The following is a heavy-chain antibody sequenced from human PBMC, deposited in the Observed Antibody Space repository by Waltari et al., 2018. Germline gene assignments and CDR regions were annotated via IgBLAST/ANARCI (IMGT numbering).Heavy chain of an antibody. V-gene: IGHV3-23*04. D-gene: IGHD3-16*02. CDR2: RSASGGTI. CDR3: ARVWGSYRSFDY. CDR1: GFTFNSYA. Sequence: EVQLVESGGGLVQPGGSLRLSCAASGFTFNSYAISWVRQAPGKGLEWVSARSASGGTIYYADSAKGRITISRDNDKNTVYLQMNSLRAEDTAIYYCARVWGSYRSFDYWGQGTLVTVSS. J-gene: IGHJ4*02.